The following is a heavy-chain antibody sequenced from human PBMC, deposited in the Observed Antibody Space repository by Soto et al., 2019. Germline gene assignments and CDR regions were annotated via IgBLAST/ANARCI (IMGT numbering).Heavy chain of an antibody. D-gene: IGHD3-10*01. CDR3: AKVGVRGSWFGYFDY. CDR2: ISYDGSNK. CDR1: GFTFSSYG. Sequence: QVQLVESGGGVVQPGRSLRLSCAASGFTFSSYGMHWVRQAPGKGLEWVAVISYDGSNKYYADSVKGRFTISRDNSKNTLYLQMNSLRAEDTAVYYCAKVGVRGSWFGYFDYWGQGTLVTVSS. J-gene: IGHJ4*02. V-gene: IGHV3-30*18.